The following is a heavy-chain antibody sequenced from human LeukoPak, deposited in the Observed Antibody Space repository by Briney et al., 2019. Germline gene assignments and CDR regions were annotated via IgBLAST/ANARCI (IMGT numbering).Heavy chain of an antibody. V-gene: IGHV3-53*04. Sequence: GGSLRLSCAASGFTVSSNYMSWVRQAPGKGLEWVSVIFSGGTTYYADSVKGRFTISRHNSENTLYLQMNSLRGEDTAVYYCARGVLGYSYGFDYWGQGTLVTVSS. J-gene: IGHJ4*02. CDR1: GFTVSSNY. D-gene: IGHD5-18*01. CDR3: ARGVLGYSYGFDY. CDR2: IFSGGTT.